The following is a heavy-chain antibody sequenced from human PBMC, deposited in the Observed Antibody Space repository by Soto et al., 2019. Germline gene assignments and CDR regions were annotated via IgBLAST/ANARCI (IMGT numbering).Heavy chain of an antibody. J-gene: IGHJ6*02. CDR1: AYRFSSYG. Sequence: QDQLVQSGPEVKKPGASVKVSCKTSAYRFSSYGISWVRQAPGQGLEWMGWISGYNGNTNYAQKFQGRVTMTKDTPTSTAYMEVRSLRSDDTAVYYCAGEEIAAAARIIVENYYGLDVWGQGTTVTVSS. CDR3: AGEEIAAAARIIVENYYGLDV. D-gene: IGHD6-25*01. V-gene: IGHV1-18*04. CDR2: ISGYNGNT.